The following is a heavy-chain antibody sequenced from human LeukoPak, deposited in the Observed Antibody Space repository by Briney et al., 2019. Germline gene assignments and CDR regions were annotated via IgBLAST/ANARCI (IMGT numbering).Heavy chain of an antibody. V-gene: IGHV1-24*01. D-gene: IGHD3-10*01. Sequence: ASVKVSCKVSGYTLTELSMHWVRQAPGKGLGWMGGFDPEDGETIYAQKFQGRATMTEDTSTDTAYMELSSLRSEDTAVYYCATGILWFGESFNWFDPWGQGTLVTVSS. J-gene: IGHJ5*02. CDR2: FDPEDGET. CDR3: ATGILWFGESFNWFDP. CDR1: GYTLTELS.